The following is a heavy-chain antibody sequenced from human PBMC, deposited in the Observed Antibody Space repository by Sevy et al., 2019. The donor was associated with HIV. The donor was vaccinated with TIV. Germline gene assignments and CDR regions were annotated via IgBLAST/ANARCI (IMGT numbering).Heavy chain of an antibody. CDR1: GFTFSSYW. CDR2: IKQDGSEK. D-gene: IGHD1-26*01. V-gene: IGHV3-7*03. CDR3: ARGRADYDYMDV. Sequence: GGSLRLSCAASGFTFSSYWMSWVRQAPGKGLEWVANIKQDGSEKYYVDSVKGRFTISRDKAKNTLYLQMNSLRAEDTAVYYCARGRADYDYMDVWGKWTTVTVSS. J-gene: IGHJ6*03.